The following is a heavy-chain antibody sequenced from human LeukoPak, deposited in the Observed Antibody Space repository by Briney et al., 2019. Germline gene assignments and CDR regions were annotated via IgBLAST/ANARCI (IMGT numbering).Heavy chain of an antibody. CDR1: GGSISSYY. CDR3: ARAARDGYNTPPNAFDI. J-gene: IGHJ3*02. Sequence: SETLSLTCTVSGGSISSYYWSWIRQPAGKGLEWIGYIYYSGSTNYNPSLKSRVTISVDTSKNQFSLKLSSVTAADTAVYYCARAARDGYNTPPNAFDIWGQGTMVTVSS. D-gene: IGHD5-24*01. V-gene: IGHV4-59*01. CDR2: IYYSGST.